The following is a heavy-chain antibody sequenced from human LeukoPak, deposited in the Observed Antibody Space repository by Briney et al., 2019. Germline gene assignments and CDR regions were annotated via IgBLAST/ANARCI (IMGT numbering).Heavy chain of an antibody. CDR1: GYTFTGYY. J-gene: IGHJ5*02. CDR3: ARGLGELGGNWFDP. V-gene: IGHV1-2*04. D-gene: IGHD3-10*01. CDR2: INPNSGGT. Sequence: ASVKVSCKASGYTFTGYYMHWVRQAPGQGLEWMGWINPNSGGTNYAQKFQGWVTMTRDTSISTAYMELSRLRSEDTAVYYCARGLGELGGNWFDPWGQGTLVTVSS.